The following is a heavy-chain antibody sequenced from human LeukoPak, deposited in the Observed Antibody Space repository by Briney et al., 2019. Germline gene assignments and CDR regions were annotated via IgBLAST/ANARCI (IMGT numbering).Heavy chain of an antibody. CDR3: ASEGD. V-gene: IGHV3-66*02. CDR2: IYTEGTT. CDR1: GFTFSNAW. D-gene: IGHD3-16*01. J-gene: IGHJ4*02. Sequence: GGSLRLFCAASGFTFSNAWMSWVHQAPGKGLEWVSVIYTEGTTYYADSVKGRFTISRDNSKNTVYLQMNSPRVEDTAVYYCASEGDWGQGTLVTVSS.